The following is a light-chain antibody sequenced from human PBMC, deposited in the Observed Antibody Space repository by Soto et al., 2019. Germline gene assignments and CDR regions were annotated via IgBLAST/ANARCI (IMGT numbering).Light chain of an antibody. CDR3: QQRSNWPPGPLT. J-gene: IGKJ4*01. CDR1: QSVSSY. V-gene: IGKV3-11*01. CDR2: DAS. Sequence: EIVLTQSPATLYLSPGERATLSCRASQSVSSYLAWYQQKPGQAPRLLIYDASNRATGIPARFSGSGSGTDFTLTISSLEPEDFAVYYCQQRSNWPPGPLTFGGGTKVEIK.